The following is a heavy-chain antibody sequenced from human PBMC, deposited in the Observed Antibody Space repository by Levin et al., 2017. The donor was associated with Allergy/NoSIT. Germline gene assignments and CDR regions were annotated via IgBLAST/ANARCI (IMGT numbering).Heavy chain of an antibody. CDR2: ISGNGGST. J-gene: IGHJ4*02. D-gene: IGHD6-13*01. V-gene: IGHV3-23*01. CDR3: AKDGSGAAAGTTFDY. CDR1: GFTFSSYA. Sequence: SCAASGFTFSSYAMSWVRQAPGKGLEWVSTISGNGGSTYYADSVKGRFTISRDNSKNTLYLQMNSLRADDTAVYYCAKDGSGAAAGTTFDYWGQGTLVTVSS.